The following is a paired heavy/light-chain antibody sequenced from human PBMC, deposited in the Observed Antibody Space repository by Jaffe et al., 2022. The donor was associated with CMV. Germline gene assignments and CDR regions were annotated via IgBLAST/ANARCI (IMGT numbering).Heavy chain of an antibody. J-gene: IGHJ4*02. CDR3: ARIPQRDYDYVWGSYRYPFDY. V-gene: IGHV3-21*01. CDR1: GFTFSSYS. CDR2: ISSSSSYI. Sequence: EVQLVESGGGLVKPGGSLRLSCAASGFTFSSYSMNWVRQAPGKGLEWVSSISSSSSYIYYADSVKGRFTISRDNAKNSLYLQMNSLRAEDTAVYYCARIPQRDYDYVWGSYRYPFDYWGQGTLVTVSS. D-gene: IGHD3-16*02.
Light chain of an antibody. V-gene: IGKV3-20*01. J-gene: IGKJ1*01. Sequence: EIVLTQSPGTLSLSPGERATLSCRASQSVSSSYLAWYQQKPGQAPRLLIYGASSRATGIPDRFSGSGSGTDFTLTISRLEPEDFAVYYCQQYGSSPAAFGQGTKVEIK. CDR3: QQYGSSPAA. CDR2: GAS. CDR1: QSVSSSY.